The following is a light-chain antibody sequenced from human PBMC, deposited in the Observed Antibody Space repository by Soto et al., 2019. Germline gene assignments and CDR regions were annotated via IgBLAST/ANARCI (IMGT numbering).Light chain of an antibody. CDR1: QSVSNNY. V-gene: IGKV3-20*01. Sequence: EIVLTQSPGTLSLSPGERATLPCRASQSVSNNYLAWYQQKPGQAPRRLIYGASSRATGIPDRFSGSGSGTDFTLTISRLEPEDFAVYYCQQYGSSGTFGQGTKVDIK. CDR3: QQYGSSGT. J-gene: IGKJ1*01. CDR2: GAS.